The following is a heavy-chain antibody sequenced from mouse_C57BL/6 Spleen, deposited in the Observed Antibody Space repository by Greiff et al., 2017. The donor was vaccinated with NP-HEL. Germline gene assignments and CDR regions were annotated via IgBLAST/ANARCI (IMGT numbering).Heavy chain of an antibody. D-gene: IGHD1-1*01. CDR2: IDPSDSYT. J-gene: IGHJ4*01. CDR1: GYTFTSYW. V-gene: IGHV1-59*01. Sequence: QVHVKQPGAELVRPGTSVKLSCKASGYTFTSYWMHWVKQRPGQGLEWIGVIDPSDSYTNYNQKFKGKATLTVDTSSSTAYMQLSSLTSEDSAVYYCATVVADYYAMDYWGQGTSVTVSS. CDR3: ATVVADYYAMDY.